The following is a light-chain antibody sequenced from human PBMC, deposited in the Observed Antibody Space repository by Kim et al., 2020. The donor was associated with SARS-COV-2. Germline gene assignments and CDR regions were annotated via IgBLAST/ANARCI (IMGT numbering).Light chain of an antibody. CDR3: QVWDSSSDHRV. CDR1: NIGSKS. V-gene: IGLV3-21*04. J-gene: IGLJ3*02. Sequence: SYELTQPTSVSVAPGKTARITCGGNNIGSKSVHWYQQKPGQAPVLVIYYDSDRPSGIPERFSGSNSGNTATLTISRVEAGDEADYYCQVWDSSSDHRVFGGGNQLTVL. CDR2: YDS.